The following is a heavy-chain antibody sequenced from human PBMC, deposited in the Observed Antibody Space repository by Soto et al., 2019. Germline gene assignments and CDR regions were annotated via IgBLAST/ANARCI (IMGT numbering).Heavy chain of an antibody. CDR2: IWYDGSNK. D-gene: IGHD3-10*01. J-gene: IGHJ4*02. V-gene: IGHV3-33*01. Sequence: GGSLRLSCAASGFTFSSYGMHWVRQAPGKGLEWVAVIWYDGSNKYYADSVKGRFTISRDNSKNTLYLQMNSLRAEDTAVYYCAREEFGELSNPFDYWGQGTLVTVSS. CDR1: GFTFSSYG. CDR3: AREEFGELSNPFDY.